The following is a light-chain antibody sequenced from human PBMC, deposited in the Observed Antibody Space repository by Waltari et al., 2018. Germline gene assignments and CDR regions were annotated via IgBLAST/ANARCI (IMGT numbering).Light chain of an antibody. V-gene: IGKV1-5*03. Sequence: DIQMTHSPSTLSAFVGDSVTITCRASQSVSSWLAWYQQKPGQAPKRLLYEASSLQSGAPSRFSGSGSGTDFTLTISSLQPDDSATYYCQQYESYPRTFGGGTKVDIK. CDR3: QQYESYPRT. CDR1: QSVSSW. J-gene: IGKJ4*02. CDR2: EAS.